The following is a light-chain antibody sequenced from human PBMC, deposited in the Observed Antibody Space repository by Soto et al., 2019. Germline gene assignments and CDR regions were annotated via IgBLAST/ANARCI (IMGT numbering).Light chain of an antibody. CDR3: QQYNDWPQT. CDR1: QGITPT. Sequence: EIVMTQSPATLSVSPGERATLSCRASQGITPTLAWYQQKPGKAPRLLIYGASTRATGIPARFSGSGSGTEFTLTISSLQSEDFAVFYCQQYNDWPQTFGQGTKVEIK. CDR2: GAS. J-gene: IGKJ1*01. V-gene: IGKV3-15*01.